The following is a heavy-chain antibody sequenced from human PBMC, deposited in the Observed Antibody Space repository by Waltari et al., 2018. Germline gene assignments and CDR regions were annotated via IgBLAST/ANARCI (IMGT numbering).Heavy chain of an antibody. CDR1: GATIDSTY. V-gene: IGHV3-66*02. CDR2: IFADGTT. D-gene: IGHD1-1*01. J-gene: IGHJ1*01. Sequence: EVYLEQSGGGLVQPGGSLKLSCAASGATIDSTYMNWIRQVPGKGLQWLSGIFADGTTHYPDSVRGRFAISRDTSENPLYLQLSGLRPDDSGFYYCARAGHPNSWGQGALVTVSS. CDR3: ARAGHPNS.